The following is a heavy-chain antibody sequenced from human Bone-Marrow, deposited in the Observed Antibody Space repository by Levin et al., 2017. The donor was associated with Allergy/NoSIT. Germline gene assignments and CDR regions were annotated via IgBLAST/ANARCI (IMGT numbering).Heavy chain of an antibody. CDR2: ISGSGGST. CDR1: GFTFSSYA. J-gene: IGHJ4*02. V-gene: IGHV3-23*01. Sequence: GESLKISCAASGFTFSSYAMSWVRQAPGKGLEWVSAISGSGGSTYYADSVKGRFTISRDNSKNTLYLQMNSLRAEDTAVYYCAKRSGGKQWLVYYFDYWGQGTLVTVSS. CDR3: AKRSGGKQWLVYYFDY. D-gene: IGHD6-19*01.